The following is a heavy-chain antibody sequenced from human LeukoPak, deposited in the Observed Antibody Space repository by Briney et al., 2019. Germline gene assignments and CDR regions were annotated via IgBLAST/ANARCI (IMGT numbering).Heavy chain of an antibody. CDR3: AKEGGVVAASTVHFDY. V-gene: IGHV3-23*01. Sequence: SGGSLRLSCAASRFTFSSYAMSWVRQAPGKGLEWVSSISGSGGTTYYADSVKGRFTISRDNSKNTLSLQMNSLRAEDAAVYYCAKEGGVVAASTVHFDYWGQGTLVTVSS. D-gene: IGHD2-2*01. CDR2: ISGSGGTT. J-gene: IGHJ4*02. CDR1: RFTFSSYA.